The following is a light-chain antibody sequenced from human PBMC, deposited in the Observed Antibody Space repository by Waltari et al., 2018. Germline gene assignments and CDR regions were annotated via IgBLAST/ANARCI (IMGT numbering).Light chain of an antibody. CDR1: SSNIGSNY. V-gene: IGLV1-47*01. J-gene: IGLJ2*01. Sequence: QSVLTQPPSASGTPGQRVTISCSGSSSNIGSNYVYWYHQLPGTAPKLLIYRNNQRPSGVPARVSGSKSGTAASLAIRGLRSEDEADYYCAAWDDSLSGPVFGGGTKLTVL. CDR3: AAWDDSLSGPV. CDR2: RNN.